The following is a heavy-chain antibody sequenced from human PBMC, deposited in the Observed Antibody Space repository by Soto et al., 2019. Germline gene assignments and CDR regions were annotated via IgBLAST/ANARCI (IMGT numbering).Heavy chain of an antibody. CDR1: GFTFSSYS. J-gene: IGHJ3*02. V-gene: IGHV3-21*01. CDR3: ARDRKDIVVVPAAPYAFDI. D-gene: IGHD2-2*01. Sequence: VQLVESGGGLVKPGGSLRLSCAASGFTFSSYSMNWVRQAPGKGLEWVSSISSSSSYIYYADSVKGRFTISRDNAKNSLYLQMNSLRAEDTAVYYCARDRKDIVVVPAAPYAFDIWGQGTMVTVSS. CDR2: ISSSSSYI.